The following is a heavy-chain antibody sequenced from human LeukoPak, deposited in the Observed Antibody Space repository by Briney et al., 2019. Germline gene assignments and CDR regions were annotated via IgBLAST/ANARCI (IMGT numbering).Heavy chain of an antibody. CDR2: INISGGST. D-gene: IGHD3-3*01. V-gene: IGHV3-23*01. CDR1: GFTFYNYA. J-gene: IGHJ5*02. CDR3: AKRSFLEWLSRPTWFDP. Sequence: GGSLTLSCAASGFTFYNYAMSWVRQAPGKGPEWVSSINISGGSTYYPDAVKGPFTISRDKSTSTLYLQRNSLRAERTAVFDSAKRSFLEWLSRPTWFDPWGERTPVTLSS.